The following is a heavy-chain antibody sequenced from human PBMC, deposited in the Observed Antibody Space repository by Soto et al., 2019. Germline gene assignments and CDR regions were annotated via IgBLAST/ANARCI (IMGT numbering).Heavy chain of an antibody. CDR3: ATMGTPVTGLYYFDY. CDR2: ISYSGTT. Sequence: SDTLSLTCAVSGGSISSGNYYWSWIRQPPGKGLEWIGFISYSGTTHYSASLRSRVSISVDTSKNQFSLDLCSVTATDTAVYYCATMGTPVTGLYYFDYWGQGTLVTVSS. CDR1: GGSISSGNYY. D-gene: IGHD4-17*01. J-gene: IGHJ4*02. V-gene: IGHV4-30-4*02.